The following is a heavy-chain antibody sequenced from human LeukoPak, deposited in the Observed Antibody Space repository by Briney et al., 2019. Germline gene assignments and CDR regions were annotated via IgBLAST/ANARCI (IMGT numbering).Heavy chain of an antibody. D-gene: IGHD2-21*02. CDR1: GFTFSSYW. Sequence: GGSLRLSCAASGFTFSSYWMHWVRQAPGKGLVWVSHISSDGSSTRSADSVKGRFTISRDSAKNTLYLQMNSLRDEDTAVYYCARASYCGGNCYLHFDYWGQGTLVTVSS. V-gene: IGHV3-74*01. J-gene: IGHJ4*02. CDR2: ISSDGSST. CDR3: ARASYCGGNCYLHFDY.